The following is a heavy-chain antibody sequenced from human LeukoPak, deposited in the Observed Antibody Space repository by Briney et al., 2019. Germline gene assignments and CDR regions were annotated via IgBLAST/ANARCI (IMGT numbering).Heavy chain of an antibody. D-gene: IGHD2-15*01. V-gene: IGHV3-21*01. J-gene: IGHJ4*02. CDR1: GFTFSSYS. Sequence: GGSLRLSCAASGFTFSSYSMNWVRQAPGKGLEWVSSISSSSSYIYYADSVKGRFTISRDNAKNSLYLQMNSLRAEDTAVYYCAREHGSIVVVPGGGDYWGQGTLVTVSS. CDR2: ISSSSSYI. CDR3: AREHGSIVVVPGGGDY.